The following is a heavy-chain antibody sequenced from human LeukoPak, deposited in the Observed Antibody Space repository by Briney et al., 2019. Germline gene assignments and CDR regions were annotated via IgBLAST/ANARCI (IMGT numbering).Heavy chain of an antibody. V-gene: IGHV3-48*02. CDR3: ARSYSSSWYPLDY. CDR2: ITASGTAM. D-gene: IGHD6-13*01. J-gene: IGHJ4*02. CDR1: GFTFSSYS. Sequence: GGSLRLSCAASGFTFSSYSMNWVRQAPGKGLEWVSHITASGTAMFYADSVKGRFTISRDNAKNSLYLQMNSLRDEDTAVYYCARSYSSSWYPLDYWGQGTLVTVSS.